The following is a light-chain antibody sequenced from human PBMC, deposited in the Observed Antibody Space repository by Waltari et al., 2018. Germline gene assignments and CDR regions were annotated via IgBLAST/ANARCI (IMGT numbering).Light chain of an antibody. CDR2: WSS. J-gene: IGKJ5*01. Sequence: DIVLTQSRDSLAVSLGERATINCKSSQSVLYSSTNKNYLAWYQQKPGQPPNLLIYWSSTRESGVPDRVSGSGSGADFTLTISSLQAEDVAVYYCQQYYSTPPITFGQGTRLEIK. CDR3: QQYYSTPPIT. CDR1: QSVLYSSTNKNY. V-gene: IGKV4-1*01.